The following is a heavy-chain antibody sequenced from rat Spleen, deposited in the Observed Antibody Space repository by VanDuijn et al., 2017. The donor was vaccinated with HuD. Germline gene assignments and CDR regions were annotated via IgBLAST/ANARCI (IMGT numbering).Heavy chain of an antibody. D-gene: IGHD1-12*03. CDR1: GFSLSSHG. CDR3: ATQHYYEGYYRDY. J-gene: IGHJ2*01. CDR2: IWGDGNS. Sequence: QVQLKESGPGLVQPSQTLSLTCTVSGFSLSSHGVIWVRQPPGKGLEWMGVIWGDGNSNFNSALKSRLSISRDTSKSQVYLKVNNLQTEDTAMYFCATQHYYEGYYRDYWGQGVMVTVSS. V-gene: IGHV2S61*01.